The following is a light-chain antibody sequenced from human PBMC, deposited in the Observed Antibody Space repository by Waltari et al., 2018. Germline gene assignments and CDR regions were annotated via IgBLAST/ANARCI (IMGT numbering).Light chain of an antibody. CDR2: GKN. V-gene: IGLV3-19*01. CDR3: NSRDTSGNRVV. Sequence: SSELTQDPTVSVALGQTVRITCQGASLRIHFATWYQQRPGQAPVMVIYGKNNRPSGIPDRFSGSSSGNTASLTITGAQAEDEADYYCNSRDTSGNRVVFGGGTKLTVL. J-gene: IGLJ2*01. CDR1: SLRIHF.